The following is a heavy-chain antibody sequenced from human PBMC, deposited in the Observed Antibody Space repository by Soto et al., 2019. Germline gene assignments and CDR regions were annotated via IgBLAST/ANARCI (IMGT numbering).Heavy chain of an antibody. CDR1: GFSFDDYA. D-gene: IGHD5-12*01. Sequence: EVQLLESGGGLVQPGGSLRLSCAASGFSFDDYAMTWVRQAAGKGLEWVSAISGSGDNTYYADSVKGRFTISRDNSKNTLYLQLNSLRAEDTALYSCAKGYYSGYDLAYFDYWGQGTLVTVSS. CDR3: AKGYYSGYDLAYFDY. CDR2: ISGSGDNT. J-gene: IGHJ4*02. V-gene: IGHV3-23*01.